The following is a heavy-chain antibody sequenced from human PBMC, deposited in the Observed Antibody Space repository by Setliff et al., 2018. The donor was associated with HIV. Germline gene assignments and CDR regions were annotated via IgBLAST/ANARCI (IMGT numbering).Heavy chain of an antibody. CDR3: ARHSGLGGYYSPFDY. J-gene: IGHJ4*02. D-gene: IGHD3-22*01. V-gene: IGHV4-39*01. CDR1: GDSLSSSSYY. Sequence: PSETLSLTCTVSGDSLSSSSYYWGWIRQPPGKGLEWIGTIYYSGSTYYNPSLKSRVTISVDTSKNQFSLKLSSVTAADTTVYYCARHSGLGGYYSPFDYWGPGTLVTVSS. CDR2: IYYSGST.